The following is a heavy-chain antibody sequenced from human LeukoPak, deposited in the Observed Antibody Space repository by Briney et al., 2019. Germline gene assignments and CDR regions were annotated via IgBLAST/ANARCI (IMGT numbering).Heavy chain of an antibody. Sequence: GGSLRLSCAASGFTFSSYSMNWVRQAPGKGLEWVSSISSSSSYIYYADSVKGRFTISRDNSKNTLYLQMNSLRAEDTAVYYCARDRDGYNYYYFDYWGQGTLVTVSS. CDR2: ISSSSSYI. CDR3: ARDRDGYNYYYFDY. CDR1: GFTFSSYS. J-gene: IGHJ4*02. V-gene: IGHV3-21*01. D-gene: IGHD5-24*01.